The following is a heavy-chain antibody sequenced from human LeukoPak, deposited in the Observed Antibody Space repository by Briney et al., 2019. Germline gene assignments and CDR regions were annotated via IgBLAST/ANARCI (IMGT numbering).Heavy chain of an antibody. CDR2: INHSGST. CDR1: GGSFSGYY. CDR3: ARVSGNWRWFDP. Sequence: SETLSLTCAVYGGSFSGYYWSWIRQPPGKGLEWIGEINHSGSTNYNPSLKSRVTISVDKSNNQFSLKLSSVTAADTAVYYCARVSGNWRWFDPWGQGTLVTVSS. J-gene: IGHJ5*02. D-gene: IGHD3-3*01. V-gene: IGHV4-34*01.